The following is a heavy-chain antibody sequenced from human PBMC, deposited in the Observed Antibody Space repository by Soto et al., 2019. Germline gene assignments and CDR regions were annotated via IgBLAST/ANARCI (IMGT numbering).Heavy chain of an antibody. J-gene: IGHJ4*02. CDR3: AKDRGIAVAGTFGIERN. D-gene: IGHD6-19*01. CDR2: FRESGRNT. V-gene: IGHV3-23*01. Sequence: GGSLRLSCAASGFGFTFSTSAMGWVRQAPGKGLEWVSTFRESGRNTHYANSVKGRFTISRDTSKNMLHLQMNSLRAEDTAVYYCAKDRGIAVAGTFGIERNWGQGTLVTVSS. CDR1: GFGFTFSTSA.